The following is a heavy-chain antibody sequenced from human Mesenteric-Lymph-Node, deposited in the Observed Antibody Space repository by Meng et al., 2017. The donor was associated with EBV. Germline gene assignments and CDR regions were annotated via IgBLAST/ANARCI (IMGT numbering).Heavy chain of an antibody. J-gene: IGHJ4*02. CDR3: SRDACSGGTCFSVYFDF. CDR1: GFTCSRYS. Sequence: EVQLVESGGGVVKPGGSLRLSCAASGFTCSRYSINWVRQAPGKGLEWVSSISYSGSYIYYADSVKGRFTISRDNAKNSLYLQMNSLRAEDTAVYYWSRDACSGGTCFSVYFDFWGQGALVTVSS. CDR2: ISYSGSYI. V-gene: IGHV3-21*01. D-gene: IGHD2-15*01.